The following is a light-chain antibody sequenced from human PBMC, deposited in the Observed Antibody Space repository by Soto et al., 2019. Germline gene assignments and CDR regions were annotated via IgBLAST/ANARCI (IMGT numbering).Light chain of an antibody. J-gene: IGKJ1*01. CDR2: GAS. V-gene: IGKV3-15*01. Sequence: EIVIPQSPATLSVSPGERATLFCRASQSVSRNLAWYQQKPGQAPSLLHYGASLRATGIPARYSGSGSGTECPLSLSRLRCDDFAVYHGQQYKNGLWTFGQAAKLEL. CDR1: QSVSRN. CDR3: QQYKNGLWT.